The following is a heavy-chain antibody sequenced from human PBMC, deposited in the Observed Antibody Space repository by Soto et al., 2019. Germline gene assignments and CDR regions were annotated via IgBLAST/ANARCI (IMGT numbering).Heavy chain of an antibody. D-gene: IGHD6-6*01. CDR2: ISSSSSYI. Sequence: GGSLRLSCAASGFTLSSYSMNWVRQAPGKGLEWVSSISSSSSYIYYADSVKGRFTISRDNAKNSLYLQMNSLRAEDTAVYYCARFTASIADTLLKHYYYYMDVWGKGTTVTVSS. CDR3: ARFTASIADTLLKHYYYYMDV. V-gene: IGHV3-21*01. CDR1: GFTLSSYS. J-gene: IGHJ6*03.